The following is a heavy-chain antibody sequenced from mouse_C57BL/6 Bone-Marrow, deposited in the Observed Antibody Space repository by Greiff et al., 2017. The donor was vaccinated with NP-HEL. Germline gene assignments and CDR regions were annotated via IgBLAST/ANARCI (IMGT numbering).Heavy chain of an antibody. D-gene: IGHD4-1*01. J-gene: IGHJ2*01. V-gene: IGHV1-69*01. Sequence: VKLQQPGAELVMPGASVKLSCKASGYTFTGYWMHWVKQRPGQGLEWIGEIDPSDSYTNYNQKFKGKSTFTVDKSSSTAYMQLSSLTSEDSAVYYCVSGDYWDGYWGQGTTLTVSS. CDR1: GYTFTGYW. CDR2: IDPSDSYT. CDR3: VSGDYWDGY.